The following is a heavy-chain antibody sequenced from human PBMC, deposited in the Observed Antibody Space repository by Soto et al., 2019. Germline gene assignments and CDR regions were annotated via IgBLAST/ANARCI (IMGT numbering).Heavy chain of an antibody. D-gene: IGHD6-25*01. CDR3: TRDGRSVHYCGSGGYYYFSMDF. CDR2: TYYRSKWYN. V-gene: IGHV6-1*01. CDR1: GDSVSSNSAA. Sequence: LSQTLSLTCAISGDSVSSNSAAWNWIRQSPSRGLEWLGRTYYRSKWYNDYAVSVKSRITINPNLWRNQFSLQVTSVSTEYTAVYYCTRDGRSVHYCGSGGYYYFSMDFWGQGTTVTVYS. J-gene: IGHJ6*02.